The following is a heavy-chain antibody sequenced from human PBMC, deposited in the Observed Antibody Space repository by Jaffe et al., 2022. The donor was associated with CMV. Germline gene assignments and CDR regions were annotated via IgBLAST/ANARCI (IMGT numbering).Heavy chain of an antibody. J-gene: IGHJ6*02. D-gene: IGHD3-10*01. CDR1: GFSFTSSA. CDR3: ASDRITMVTYGNDGMDV. Sequence: QMQLVQSGPEVKKPGTSVKVSCKASGFSFTSSAVQWVRQARGQRLEWIGRIVTGSGITNYAQRLQGRVTLTWDMSTNTAYMELSSLRSEDTAVYYCASDRITMVTYGNDGMDVWGQGTTVTVSS. CDR2: IVTGSGIT. V-gene: IGHV1-58*01.